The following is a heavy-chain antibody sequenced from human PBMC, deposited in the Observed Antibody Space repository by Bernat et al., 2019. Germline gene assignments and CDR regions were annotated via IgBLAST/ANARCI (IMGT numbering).Heavy chain of an antibody. D-gene: IGHD5-18*01. CDR3: AREHRGGYSYNWFDP. J-gene: IGHJ5*02. Sequence: EVHLAESGGGLVQPGGSLRLSCVASGLNSSNYWMSWVRQAPGKGLEWVANIDQNGSDKFYVASVKGRFTVSRDNAKNSLYLQMNSLRVEDTAFYYCAREHRGGYSYNWFDPWGQGTLVTVSS. CDR1: GLNSSNYW. V-gene: IGHV3-7*03. CDR2: IDQNGSDK.